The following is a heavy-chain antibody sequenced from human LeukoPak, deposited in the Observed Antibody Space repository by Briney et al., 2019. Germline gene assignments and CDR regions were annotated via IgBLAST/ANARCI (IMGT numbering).Heavy chain of an antibody. D-gene: IGHD3-9*01. V-gene: IGHV4-59*08. CDR2: IYYSGST. Sequence: SETLSLTCTVSGGSISSYYWSWIRQPPGKGLEWIGYIYYSGSTNYNPSLKSRVTISVDTSKNQFSLKLSSVTAADTAVYYCARESQGLRYFDWLSHWLFDYWGQGTLVTVSS. J-gene: IGHJ4*02. CDR3: ARESQGLRYFDWLSHWLFDY. CDR1: GGSISSYY.